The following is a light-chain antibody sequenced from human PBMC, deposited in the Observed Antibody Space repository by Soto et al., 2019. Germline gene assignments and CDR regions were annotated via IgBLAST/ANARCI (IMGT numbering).Light chain of an antibody. Sequence: QSVLTQPASVSGSPGQSITISCTGTSRDVGGYNYVSWYQQYPGKAPKLMIYGVTDRPSGVSNRFSGSKTGNTASLTISGLQAEDEAYYSCSSLKGGDSHVLGTGTKVTVL. CDR2: GVT. CDR1: SRDVGGYNY. V-gene: IGLV2-14*01. J-gene: IGLJ1*01. CDR3: SSLKGGDSHV.